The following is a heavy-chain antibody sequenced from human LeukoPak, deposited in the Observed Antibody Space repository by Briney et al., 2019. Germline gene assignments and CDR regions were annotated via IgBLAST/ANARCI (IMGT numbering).Heavy chain of an antibody. V-gene: IGHV3-21*01. CDR1: GFTFSSYS. Sequence: GGSLRLSCAASGFTFSSYSMNWVRQAPGKGLEWVSSISSSSSYIYYADSVKGQFTISRDNAKNSLYLQMNSLRAEDTAVYYCARDRWAAGKLIVTGANWFDPWGQGTLVTVSS. D-gene: IGHD6-13*01. CDR2: ISSSSSYI. CDR3: ARDRWAAGKLIVTGANWFDP. J-gene: IGHJ5*02.